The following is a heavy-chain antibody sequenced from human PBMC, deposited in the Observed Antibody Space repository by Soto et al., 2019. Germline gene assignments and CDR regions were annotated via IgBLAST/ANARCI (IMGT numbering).Heavy chain of an antibody. CDR3: ARYGSSNWFDP. Sequence: ESGGGLVKRGGSLRLSCAASGFTFSTYSMNWVRQAPGKGLEWVSSISSSSSHIYYADSVQGRFTISRDNAKNSLYLQMNSLRAEDTAVYYCARYGSSNWFDPWGQGTLVTVSS. CDR2: ISSSSSHI. J-gene: IGHJ5*02. CDR1: GFTFSTYS. V-gene: IGHV3-21*01. D-gene: IGHD6-6*01.